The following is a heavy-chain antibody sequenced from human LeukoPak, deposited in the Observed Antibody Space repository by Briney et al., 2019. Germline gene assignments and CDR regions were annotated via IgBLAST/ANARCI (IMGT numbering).Heavy chain of an antibody. V-gene: IGHV3-48*04. CDR1: GFTFSSYS. CDR3: ARDPPSIAATNYYMDV. D-gene: IGHD6-6*01. CDR2: ISSSSSTI. J-gene: IGHJ6*03. Sequence: GGSLRLSCAASGFTFSSYSMNWVRQAPGKGLEWVSYISSSSSTIYYADSVKGRFTISRDNAKNSLYLQMNSLRAEDTAVYYCARDPPSIAATNYYMDVWGKGTRSPSP.